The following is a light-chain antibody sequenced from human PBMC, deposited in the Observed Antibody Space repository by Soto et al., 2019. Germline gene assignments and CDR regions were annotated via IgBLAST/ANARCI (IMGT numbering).Light chain of an antibody. V-gene: IGKV3-15*01. CDR3: QQYKNWPPRT. Sequence: EIVMTQSPATLSVSPGETATLSCRASQSVSYNLAWYQQKPGQGPRLLIYGAFTRDTGIPARFSGSGSGTDFTLTISSLQSEDFAVYYCQQYKNWPPRTFGGGTKVEIK. CDR2: GAF. CDR1: QSVSYN. J-gene: IGKJ4*01.